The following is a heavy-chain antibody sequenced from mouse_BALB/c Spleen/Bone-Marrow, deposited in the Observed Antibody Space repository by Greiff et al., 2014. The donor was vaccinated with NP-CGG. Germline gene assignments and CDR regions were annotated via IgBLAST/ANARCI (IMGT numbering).Heavy chain of an antibody. CDR1: GFTFSSFG. D-gene: IGHD1-1*01. V-gene: IGHV5-17*02. CDR3: ARKHYYSGFAH. Sequence: EVKLVESGGGLVQPGGSRKLSCAASGFTFSSFGMHWVRQAPEKGLEWVAYISSGSSTIYYADTVKGRFTISRDNPKNTLFLQMTSLRSEDTAMYYCARKHYYSGFAHWGQGTLVTVSA. J-gene: IGHJ3*01. CDR2: ISSGSSTI.